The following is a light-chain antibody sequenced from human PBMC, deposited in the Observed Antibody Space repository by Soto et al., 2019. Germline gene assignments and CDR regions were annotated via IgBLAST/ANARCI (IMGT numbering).Light chain of an antibody. J-gene: IGLJ1*01. CDR3: SSYTNSVAHV. CDR1: SSDIGGYNS. Sequence: QSALTPPASVSGSPGQSITISCTGTSSDIGGYNSVSWYQQHPGKAPKLMIYEVSNRPSGISNRFSGSKSGNTASLTISGLQAEDEADYYCSSYTNSVAHVFGTGTKLAVL. CDR2: EVS. V-gene: IGLV2-14*01.